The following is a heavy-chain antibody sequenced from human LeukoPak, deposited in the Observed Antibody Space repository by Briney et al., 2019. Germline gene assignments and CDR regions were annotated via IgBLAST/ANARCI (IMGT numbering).Heavy chain of an antibody. CDR3: ARESICGSTSCPCDY. J-gene: IGHJ4*02. CDR2: IHPKSGDT. CDR1: RYTFTGHY. D-gene: IGHD2-2*01. V-gene: IGHV1-2*02. Sequence: ASVKVSCKASRYTFTGHYIQWMRQAPGQGLEWIGGIHPKSGDTNYAQKFQGRVTMTRDTSIDTAYMELRSLTSDDTAVYFCARESICGSTSCPCDYWGQGTLVTVSS.